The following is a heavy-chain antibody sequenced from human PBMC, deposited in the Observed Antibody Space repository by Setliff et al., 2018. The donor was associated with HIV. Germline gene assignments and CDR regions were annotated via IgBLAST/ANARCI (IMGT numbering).Heavy chain of an antibody. Sequence: ASVKVSCKSSGYTFTDYFIHWVRQAPGQGLEWMGWISPDNGNTRTTRTFRGRVTMTRDTSINTAYMELSGVRSDDTAVYFCARQLSNSFDYWGQGTLVTVSS. V-gene: IGHV1-2*02. CDR1: GYTFTDYF. CDR3: ARQLSNSFDY. D-gene: IGHD1-1*01. CDR2: ISPDNGNT. J-gene: IGHJ4*02.